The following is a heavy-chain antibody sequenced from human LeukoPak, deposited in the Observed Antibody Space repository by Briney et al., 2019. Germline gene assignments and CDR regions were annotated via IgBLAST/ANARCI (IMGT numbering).Heavy chain of an antibody. Sequence: SETLSLTCTVSGGSISSYYWGWIRQPPGKGLEWIGSIYYSGSTYYNPSLKSRVTISVDTSKNQFSLKLSSVTAADTAVYYCARVIAAADDAFDIWGQGTMVTVSS. D-gene: IGHD6-13*01. J-gene: IGHJ3*02. CDR3: ARVIAAADDAFDI. CDR1: GGSISSYY. V-gene: IGHV4-39*07. CDR2: IYYSGST.